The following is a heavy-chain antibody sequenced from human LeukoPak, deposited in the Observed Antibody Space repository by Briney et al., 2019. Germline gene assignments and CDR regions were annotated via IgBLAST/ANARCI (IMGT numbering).Heavy chain of an antibody. D-gene: IGHD1-26*01. CDR2: IYYSGST. J-gene: IGHJ4*02. Sequence: SSETLSLTCTVSGGSISSYYWSWIRQPPGKGLEWIGYIYYSGSTNYNPSLRSRVTISLDTSRNQFSLKLSSVSAADTAVYYCARYSGMGYSPGTYSNSWGQGTRVTVSS. CDR1: GGSISSYY. V-gene: IGHV4-59*08. CDR3: ARYSGMGYSPGTYSNS.